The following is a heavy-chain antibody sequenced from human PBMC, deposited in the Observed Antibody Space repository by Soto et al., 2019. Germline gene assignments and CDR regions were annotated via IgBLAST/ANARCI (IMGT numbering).Heavy chain of an antibody. CDR1: GGSFSGYY. D-gene: IGHD6-19*01. Sequence: PSETLSLTCAVYGGSFSGYYWSWIRQPPGKGLEWIGEINHSGSTNYNPSLKSRVTISTDKSITTAYLQWSSLKASDTATYYCARRGTYSSGWDYWGQGTLVTVSS. V-gene: IGHV4-34*01. J-gene: IGHJ4*02. CDR2: INHSGST. CDR3: ARRGTYSSGWDY.